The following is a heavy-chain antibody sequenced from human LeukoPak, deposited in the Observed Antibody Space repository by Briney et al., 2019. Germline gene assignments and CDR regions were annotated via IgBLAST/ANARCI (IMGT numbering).Heavy chain of an antibody. CDR1: GGSISSSSYY. CDR2: FYYSGST. D-gene: IGHD5-24*01. V-gene: IGHV4-39*01. CDR3: ARHVRRDGYNFAY. Sequence: PSETLSLTCTVSGGSISSSSYYWGWIRQPPGKGREWIGSFYYSGSTYYNPSLKSRVTISVDTSKNQFSLKLSSVTAADTAVYYCARHVRRDGYNFAYWGQGTLVTVSS. J-gene: IGHJ4*02.